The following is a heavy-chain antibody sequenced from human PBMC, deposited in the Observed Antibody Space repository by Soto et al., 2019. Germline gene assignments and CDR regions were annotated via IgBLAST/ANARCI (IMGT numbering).Heavy chain of an antibody. J-gene: IGHJ3*02. Sequence: QVQLVQSGAEVKKPGASVKVSCKASGGTFSSYTISWVRQAPGQGLEWMGRIIPILGIANYAQKFQGRVTITADKSTCTAYMELSSLRSEDTAVYYCASGAAAGTLYDAFDIWGQGTMVTVSS. CDR1: GGTFSSYT. CDR2: IIPILGIA. CDR3: ASGAAAGTLYDAFDI. V-gene: IGHV1-69*02. D-gene: IGHD6-13*01.